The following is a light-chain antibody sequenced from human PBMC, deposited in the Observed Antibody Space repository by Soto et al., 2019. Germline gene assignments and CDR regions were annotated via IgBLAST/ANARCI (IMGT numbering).Light chain of an antibody. V-gene: IGLV2-8*01. CDR2: EVS. CDR3: SSYAGSNNLV. CDR1: SSDVGGYHY. J-gene: IGLJ3*02. Sequence: QSVLTQPPSASGSPGQSVTISCTGTSSDVGGYHYVSWYQQHPGKAPKLLIYEVSKRPSGVPDRFSGSQAGNTASLTVSGLQAEDEADKYCSSYAGSNNLVFGGGTKLTVL.